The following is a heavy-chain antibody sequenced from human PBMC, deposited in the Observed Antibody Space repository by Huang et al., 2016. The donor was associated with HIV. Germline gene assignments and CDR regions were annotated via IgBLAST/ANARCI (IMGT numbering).Heavy chain of an antibody. Sequence: QEQLVESGGGVVQPGGSLRFSCATSGFSFSHYGMHWVRQGPGKGLEWVAFIRFDGGNKHYADSAKGRFTISRDNSKKMLFLEMNSLRGDDTAFYYCATDLGGYSFDYWGQGALVSVSS. CDR1: GFSFSHYG. D-gene: IGHD2-21*02. J-gene: IGHJ4*02. V-gene: IGHV3-30*02. CDR3: ATDLGGYSFDY. CDR2: IRFDGGNK.